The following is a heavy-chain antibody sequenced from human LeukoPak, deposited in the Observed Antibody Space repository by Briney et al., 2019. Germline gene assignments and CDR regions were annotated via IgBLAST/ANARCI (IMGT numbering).Heavy chain of an antibody. J-gene: IGHJ4*02. V-gene: IGHV3-30-3*01. Sequence: GGSLRLSCAASGFTFSSYWMSWVRQAPGKGLEWVAVISYDGSNKYYADSVKGRFTISRDNAKNSLYLQMNSLRAEDTAVYYCATDWGYDWVSVGDYWGQGTLVTVSS. CDR1: GFTFSSYW. D-gene: IGHD5-12*01. CDR3: ATDWGYDWVSVGDY. CDR2: ISYDGSNK.